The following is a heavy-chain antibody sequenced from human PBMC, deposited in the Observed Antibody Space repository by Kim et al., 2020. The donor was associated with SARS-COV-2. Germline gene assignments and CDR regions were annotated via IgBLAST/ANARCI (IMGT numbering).Heavy chain of an antibody. CDR2: ISSSSSYI. Sequence: GGSLRLSCAASGFTFSIYSMNWVRQAPGKGLEWVSSISSSSSYIYYADSVKGRFTISRDNAKDSLYLQMNSLRAEDTAVYYCARIEGGGSSGWYGYYYYGMVVWGQGTTVTVSS. J-gene: IGHJ6*02. CDR1: GFTFSIYS. CDR3: ARIEGGGSSGWYGYYYYGMVV. V-gene: IGHV3-21*04. D-gene: IGHD6-19*01.